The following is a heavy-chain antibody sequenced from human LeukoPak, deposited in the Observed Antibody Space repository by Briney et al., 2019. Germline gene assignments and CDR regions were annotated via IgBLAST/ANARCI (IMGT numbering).Heavy chain of an antibody. CDR2: IYSGGST. CDR3: AKDLLAQFPQYGMDV. CDR1: GFTVSSNY. V-gene: IGHV3-53*01. J-gene: IGHJ6*02. Sequence: GGSLRLSCAASGFTVSSNYMSWVRQAPGKGLEWVSVIYSGGSTYYADSVKGRFTISRDNSKNTLYLQMNSLRAEDTAVYYCAKDLLAQFPQYGMDVWGQGTTVTVSS. D-gene: IGHD6-19*01.